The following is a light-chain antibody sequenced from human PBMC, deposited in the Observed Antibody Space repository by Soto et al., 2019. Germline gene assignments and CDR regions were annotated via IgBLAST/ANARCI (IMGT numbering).Light chain of an antibody. Sequence: EVEWTQSPATLSLTPGERVTLSCGASQSATTTSIGWYQHRPGLAPRLPVDGASRRATGIPNRFSGGGSQLTISRLEPEDFAVYYCQLYGDSPPYTFGQGTKVDIK. V-gene: IGKV3D-20*01. CDR1: QSATTTS. J-gene: IGKJ2*01. CDR2: GAS. CDR3: QLYGDSPPYT.